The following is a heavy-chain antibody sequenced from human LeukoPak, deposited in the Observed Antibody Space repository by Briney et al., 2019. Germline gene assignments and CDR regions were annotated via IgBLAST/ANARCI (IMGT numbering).Heavy chain of an antibody. CDR3: VRDIVPYSSNWYYFDY. Sequence: GGSLRLSCAASGFTVSSNYMSWVRQAPGMGLEWVSVIYSGGDTYYADSVKGRFTISGDNSKNTLYLQMNSLRAEDTAVYYCVRDIVPYSSNWYYFDYWGQGTLVTVSS. D-gene: IGHD6-13*01. CDR1: GFTVSSNY. V-gene: IGHV3-66*01. J-gene: IGHJ4*02. CDR2: IYSGGDT.